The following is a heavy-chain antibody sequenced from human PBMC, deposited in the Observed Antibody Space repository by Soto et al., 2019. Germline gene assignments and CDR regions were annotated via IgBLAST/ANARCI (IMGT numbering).Heavy chain of an antibody. V-gene: IGHV4-59*08. CDR3: ARPQFSGTYHDPFKI. CDR1: GGSISGYY. CDR2: FYYTGST. Sequence: SETLSLTCTVSGGSISGYYWSWIRQPPGKGLEWIGCFYYTGSTNYNPSLKSRVTISVDTSKNQFSLKLNSVTAADTAMYYCARPQFSGTYHDPFKIWGPGTMVTVSS. J-gene: IGHJ3*02. D-gene: IGHD1-26*01.